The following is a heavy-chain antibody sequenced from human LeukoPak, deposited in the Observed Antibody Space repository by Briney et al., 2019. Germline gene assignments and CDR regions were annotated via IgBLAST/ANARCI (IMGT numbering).Heavy chain of an antibody. CDR1: GGSLSSSSYY. V-gene: IGHV4-39*01. Sequence: SETLSLTCAVSGGSLSSSSYYWAWLRQPPGKGLEWIGSIYHDGSTYSNPSLEGRVTISVDTSKNQFSLKLTSVTAAGTAMYHCARRAHVGEPAAWGQGTLVTVSS. J-gene: IGHJ5*02. CDR2: IYHDGST. CDR3: ARRAHVGEPAA. D-gene: IGHD2-15*01.